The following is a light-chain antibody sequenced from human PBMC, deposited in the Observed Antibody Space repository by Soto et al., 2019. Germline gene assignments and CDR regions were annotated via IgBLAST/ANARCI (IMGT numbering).Light chain of an antibody. J-gene: IGKJ1*01. CDR3: QNYNSAPRT. Sequence: DIQMTQSPSSLSASVGDRVTITCRATQGISNYLAWYQQKAGKVPKLLIYAASTLESGVPSRFSGSGSGTDFTLTISSLQPQDVATYYCQNYNSAPRTFGQGTKVEIK. V-gene: IGKV1-27*01. CDR1: QGISNY. CDR2: AAS.